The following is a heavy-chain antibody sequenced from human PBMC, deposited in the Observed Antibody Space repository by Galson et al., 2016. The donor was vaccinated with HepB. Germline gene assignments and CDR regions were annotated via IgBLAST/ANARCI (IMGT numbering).Heavy chain of an antibody. J-gene: IGHJ6*02. CDR3: AREAITKVRGVIISNGMDV. D-gene: IGHD3-10*01. Sequence: TLSLTCTVSGGSISSGTYYWSWIRQPPEKGLEWVGFIYYSGRTYYNPSPKSPVTMSVDTSNNHFSLRLNSVTAADTAVYYCAREAITKVRGVIISNGMDVWGQGTTVIVSS. CDR1: GGSISSGTYY. V-gene: IGHV4-31*01. CDR2: IYYSGRT.